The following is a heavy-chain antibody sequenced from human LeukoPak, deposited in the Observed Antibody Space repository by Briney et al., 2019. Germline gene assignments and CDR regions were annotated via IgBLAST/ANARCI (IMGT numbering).Heavy chain of an antibody. CDR1: GFTFSTYW. Sequence: HPGGSLRLSCAASGFTFSTYWMSWVRQAPGKGLEWVANIKQDGSEKYYVDSVKGRFTISRDNAKNSLYLQMNSLRAEDTAVYYCARVSSPSYGDQIYYDYYYIDVWGKGTTVTVSS. D-gene: IGHD3-16*01. J-gene: IGHJ6*03. CDR2: IKQDGSEK. V-gene: IGHV3-7*01. CDR3: ARVSSPSYGDQIYYDYYYIDV.